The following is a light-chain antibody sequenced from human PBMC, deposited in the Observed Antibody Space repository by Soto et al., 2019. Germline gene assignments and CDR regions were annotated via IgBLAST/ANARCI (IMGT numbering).Light chain of an antibody. J-gene: IGLJ1*01. V-gene: IGLV2-23*01. Sequence: QSVLTQPASVSGSPGQSITISCTGTSSDVGSYNLVSWYQQHPGKAPKLMIHEGSKRPSGVSNRFSGSKSGNTASLTISELQAEDEADYYCCAYAGSSTYVFGSGTKLTVL. CDR2: EGS. CDR3: CAYAGSSTYV. CDR1: SSDVGSYNL.